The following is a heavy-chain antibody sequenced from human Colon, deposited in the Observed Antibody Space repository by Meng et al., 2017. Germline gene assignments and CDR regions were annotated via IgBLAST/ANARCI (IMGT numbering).Heavy chain of an antibody. Sequence: QVHLHESGPGLVMPSDDLSLICTVSGGSIKSGGYHWSWVRQHPGKGLEYIGFMSDSGTTDYKPSLRSRVSISEIGSSKNQFSLTLRSVTAADTATYFCARDTLYGTDYWGQGVLVTVSS. CDR3: ARDTLYGTDY. CDR1: GGSIKSGGYH. CDR2: MSDSGTT. V-gene: IGHV4-31*03. D-gene: IGHD4-17*01. J-gene: IGHJ4*02.